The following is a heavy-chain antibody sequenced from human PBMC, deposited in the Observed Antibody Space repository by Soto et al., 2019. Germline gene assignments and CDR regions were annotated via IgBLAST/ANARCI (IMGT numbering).Heavy chain of an antibody. J-gene: IGHJ5*02. V-gene: IGHV3-74*01. CDR3: AREMIIPRITGTPRWFDP. Sequence: GGSLRLSCAASGFTFISYWMHWVLQAPWKGLVWVSRINSDGSSTSYADSVKGRFTISRDNAKNTLYLQMNSLRAEDTAVYYCAREMIIPRITGTPRWFDPWGQGTLVTVSS. D-gene: IGHD1-20*01. CDR2: INSDGSST. CDR1: GFTFISYW.